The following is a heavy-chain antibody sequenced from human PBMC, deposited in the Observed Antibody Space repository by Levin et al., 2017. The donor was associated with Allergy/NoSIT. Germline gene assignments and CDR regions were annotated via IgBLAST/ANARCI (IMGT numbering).Heavy chain of an antibody. CDR3: ARQEWIAVAVAGAFDI. Sequence: PSQTLSLTCTVSGGSISSSSYYWGWIRQPPGKGLEWIGSIYYSGSTYYNPSLKSRVTISVDTSKNQFSLKLSSVTAADTAVYYCARQEWIAVAVAGAFDIWGQGTMVTVSS. J-gene: IGHJ3*02. CDR2: IYYSGST. D-gene: IGHD6-19*01. CDR1: GGSISSSSYY. V-gene: IGHV4-39*01.